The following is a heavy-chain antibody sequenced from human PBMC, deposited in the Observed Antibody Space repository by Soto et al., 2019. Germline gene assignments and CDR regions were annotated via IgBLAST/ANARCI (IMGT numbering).Heavy chain of an antibody. CDR3: ARGVHSGNYYDYFDF. CDR1: GGSISTYY. V-gene: IGHV4-59*08. D-gene: IGHD3-10*01. CDR2: IYYSGYT. J-gene: IGHJ4*02. Sequence: SETLYLTCTVSGGSISTYYWNWIRQPPGKGLEWIAYIYYSGYTNYNPSLKSRVTISVYTSKNQFSLKLSSVTAADTAVYYCARGVHSGNYYDYFDFWGQGTVVTVSS.